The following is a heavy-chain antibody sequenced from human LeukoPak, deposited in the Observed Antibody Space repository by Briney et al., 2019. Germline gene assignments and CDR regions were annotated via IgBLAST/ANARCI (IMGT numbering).Heavy chain of an antibody. Sequence: GGSLRLSCAASGFTFSSYSMNWVRQAPGKGLEWVSYISSSSSTIYYADSVKGRFTISRDNAKNSLYLQMNSLRAEDTAGYYCAREHGAYQIDVDAFAIWGQGTMVTASS. CDR1: GFTFSSYS. CDR2: ISSSSSTI. J-gene: IGHJ3*02. CDR3: AREHGAYQIDVDAFAI. V-gene: IGHV3-48*04. D-gene: IGHD4-17*01.